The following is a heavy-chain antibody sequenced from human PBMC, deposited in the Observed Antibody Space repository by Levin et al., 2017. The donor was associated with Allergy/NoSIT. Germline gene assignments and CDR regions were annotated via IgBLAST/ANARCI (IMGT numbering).Heavy chain of an antibody. CDR3: ARLDIVPDV. D-gene: IGHD2-2*01. Sequence: GESLKISCQGSGYNFISHWIAWVRQMPGKGLEWMGVIYPGDSETRYCPSFQGQVTISADKSKTTAYLQWNSLRASDTAMYYCARLDIVPDVWGQGTLVTVSS. J-gene: IGHJ4*02. V-gene: IGHV5-51*01. CDR2: IYPGDSET. CDR1: GYNFISHW.